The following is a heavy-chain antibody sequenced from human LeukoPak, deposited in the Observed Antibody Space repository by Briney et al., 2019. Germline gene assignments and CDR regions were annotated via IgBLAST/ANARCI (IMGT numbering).Heavy chain of an antibody. CDR3: ATIPAGYNWFDP. CDR2: INHSGST. CDR1: GGSFSGYY. V-gene: IGHV4-34*01. Sequence: PSETLSLTCAVYGGSFSGYYWSWIRQPPGKGLEWIGEINHSGSTNYNPSLKSRVTISVDTSKNQFSLKLSSVTAADTAVYYCATIPAGYNWFDPWGQGNLVTVSS. J-gene: IGHJ5*02. D-gene: IGHD2-2*02.